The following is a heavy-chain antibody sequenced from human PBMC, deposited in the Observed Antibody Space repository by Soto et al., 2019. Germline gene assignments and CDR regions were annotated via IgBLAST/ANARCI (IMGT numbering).Heavy chain of an antibody. CDR1: GGTFNRYT. CDR2: IIPMFGIA. D-gene: IGHD2-2*01. Sequence: QVQLVQSGAEVKKPGSSVKVSCKGSGGTFNRYTITWVRQAPGQGLEWMGRIIPMFGIASYAQNFQGRVTSTANKSTRTAYRGVSSLRSEDTAVYYCARDSGRSDVVPVDISAMDVWGRGTTVTVSS. V-gene: IGHV1-69*08. J-gene: IGHJ6*02. CDR3: ARDSGRSDVVPVDISAMDV.